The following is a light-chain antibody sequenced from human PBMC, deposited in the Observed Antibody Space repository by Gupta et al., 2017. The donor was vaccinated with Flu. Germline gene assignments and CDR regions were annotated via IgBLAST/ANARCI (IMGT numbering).Light chain of an antibody. CDR3: GSYTRNSTPYV. V-gene: IGLV2-14*01. J-gene: IGLJ1*01. CDR1: SADSGAYNS. Sequence: SADSGAYNSVSCLQHRRGEAPKLLIYEVPHRPSGVSYRFSGSKSCNTASRTISGLQAEDEADYYCGSYTRNSTPYVFVTGTTVTVL. CDR2: EVP.